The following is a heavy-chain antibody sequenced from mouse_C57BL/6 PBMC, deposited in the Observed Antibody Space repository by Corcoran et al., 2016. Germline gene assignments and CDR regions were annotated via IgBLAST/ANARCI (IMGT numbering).Heavy chain of an antibody. CDR1: GYTFTDYY. CDR2: INPNNGGT. CDR3: ARYGSSPYYAIDY. V-gene: IGHV1-26*01. D-gene: IGHD1-1*01. J-gene: IGHJ4*01. Sequence: EVQLQQSGPELVKPGASVKISCKASGYTFTDYYMNWVKQSHGKSLEWIGDINPNNGGTSYNQKFKGKATLTVDKSSSTAYMELRSLTSEDSAVYYCARYGSSPYYAIDYWGQGTSVTVSS.